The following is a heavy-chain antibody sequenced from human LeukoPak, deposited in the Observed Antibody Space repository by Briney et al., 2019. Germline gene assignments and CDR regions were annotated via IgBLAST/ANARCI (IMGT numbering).Heavy chain of an antibody. Sequence: GGSLRLSCAASGFTFSSYGMHWGRQAPGKWLEWVAFIRYDGSNKYYADSVKGRFTISRDNSKNTLYLQMNSLRAEDTAVYYCAKVVAAAALPDYWGQGTLVTVSS. CDR2: IRYDGSNK. CDR1: GFTFSSYG. D-gene: IGHD6-13*01. J-gene: IGHJ4*02. V-gene: IGHV3-30*02. CDR3: AKVVAAAALPDY.